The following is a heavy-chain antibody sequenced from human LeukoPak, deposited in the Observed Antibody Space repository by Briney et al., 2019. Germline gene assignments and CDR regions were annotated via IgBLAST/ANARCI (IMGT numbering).Heavy chain of an antibody. Sequence: GGSLRLSCAASGFTFSSYGMHWVRQAPGKGLEWVSGISWNSGSIGYADSVKGRFTISRDNAKNSLYLQMNSLRAEDTALYYCAKDRGPSGSYSLDYWGQGTLVTVSS. CDR1: GFTFSSYG. D-gene: IGHD3-10*01. V-gene: IGHV3-9*01. J-gene: IGHJ4*02. CDR2: ISWNSGSI. CDR3: AKDRGPSGSYSLDY.